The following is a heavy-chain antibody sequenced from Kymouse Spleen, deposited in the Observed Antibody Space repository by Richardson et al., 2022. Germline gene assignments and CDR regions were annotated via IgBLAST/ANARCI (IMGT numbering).Heavy chain of an antibody. CDR1: GFTFSSYG. D-gene: IGHD3-10*01. CDR3: AKEVTMVRGVMGY. Sequence: QVQLVESGGGVVQPGRSLRLSCAASGFTFSSYGMHWVRQAPGKGLEWVAVISYDGSNKYYADSVKGRFTISRDNSKNTLYLQMNSLRAEDTAVYYCAKEVTMVRGVMGYWGQGTLVTVSS. CDR2: ISYDGSNK. J-gene: IGHJ4*02. V-gene: IGHV3-30*18.